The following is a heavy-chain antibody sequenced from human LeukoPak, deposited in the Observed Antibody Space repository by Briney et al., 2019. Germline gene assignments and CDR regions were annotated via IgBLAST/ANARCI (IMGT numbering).Heavy chain of an antibody. J-gene: IGHJ6*03. Sequence: GGSLRLSCAVSGFTFSSYAMSWVRQAPGKGLEWVSAISGSGGSTYYADSVKGRFTISRDNSKNTLYLQMNSLRAEDTAVYYCAKAGLVPYYYYMDVWGKGTTVTVSS. V-gene: IGHV3-23*01. CDR1: GFTFSSYA. D-gene: IGHD6-6*01. CDR2: ISGSGGST. CDR3: AKAGLVPYYYYMDV.